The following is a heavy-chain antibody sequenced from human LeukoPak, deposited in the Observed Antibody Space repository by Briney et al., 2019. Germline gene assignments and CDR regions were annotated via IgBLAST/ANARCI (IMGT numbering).Heavy chain of an antibody. CDR2: ISYDGSNQ. Sequence: GGSLRLSCAASGFTFSSYAMYWVRQAPGKGLEWVAVISYDGSNQYYADSVKGRFTSSRDNSKNTLYLQMNSLRAEDTAVYYCARDGVGYSYGYGHYWGQGTLVTVSS. D-gene: IGHD5-18*01. CDR3: ARDGVGYSYGYGHY. J-gene: IGHJ4*02. CDR1: GFTFSSYA. V-gene: IGHV3-30*01.